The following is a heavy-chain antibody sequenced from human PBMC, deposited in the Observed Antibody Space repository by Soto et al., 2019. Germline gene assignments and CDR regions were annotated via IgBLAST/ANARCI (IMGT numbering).Heavy chain of an antibody. Sequence: SETLSLTCTVSGGSISSYYWSWIRQPPGKGLEWIGYIYYSGSTNYNPSLKSRVTISVDTSKNQFSLKLSSVTAADTAVYYCARGLQGELARIDPWGQGTLVTVSS. CDR2: IYYSGST. CDR1: GGSISSYY. V-gene: IGHV4-59*01. J-gene: IGHJ5*02. D-gene: IGHD1-26*01. CDR3: ARGLQGELARIDP.